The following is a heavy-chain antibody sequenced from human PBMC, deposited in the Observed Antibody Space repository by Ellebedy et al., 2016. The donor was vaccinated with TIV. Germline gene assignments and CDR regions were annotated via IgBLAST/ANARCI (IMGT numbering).Heavy chain of an antibody. J-gene: IGHJ4*02. D-gene: IGHD2-8*01. V-gene: IGHV3-23*01. CDR3: AKFGYCTDGVCSHFDY. CDR1: RFTFSTYA. Sequence: GESLKISCGASRFTFSTYAMSWVRQAPGKGLEWVSAISSSGSSTYYADSVKGRFTISRDNSKNTLYLQMNSLRAEDTAVYYCAKFGYCTDGVCSHFDYWGQGTLVTVSS. CDR2: ISSSGSST.